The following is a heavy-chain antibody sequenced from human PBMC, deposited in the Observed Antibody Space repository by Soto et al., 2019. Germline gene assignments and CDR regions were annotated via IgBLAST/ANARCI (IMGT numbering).Heavy chain of an antibody. V-gene: IGHV3-49*03. J-gene: IGHJ2*01. Sequence: GGSLRLSCTASGFTFGDYAMSWFRQAPGKGLEWVGFIRSKAYGGTTEYAASVKGRFTISRDDSKSIAYLQMNSLKTEDTAVYYCTRVFGDYGEHYWYFDLWGRGTLVTVSS. D-gene: IGHD4-17*01. CDR1: GFTFGDYA. CDR2: IRSKAYGGTT. CDR3: TRVFGDYGEHYWYFDL.